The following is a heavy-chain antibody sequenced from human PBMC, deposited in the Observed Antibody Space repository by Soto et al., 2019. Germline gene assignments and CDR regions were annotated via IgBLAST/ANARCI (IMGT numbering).Heavy chain of an antibody. J-gene: IGHJ5*02. CDR2: ISYVGGNK. V-gene: IGHV3-30*18. Sequence: QVQLVESGGGVIQPGRSLRLSCAASGFTFSSYAMDWVRQAPGKGLEWVSFISYVGGNKDYADSVKGRFTISRDNSKNTLYLEMNSLRAEDTAVYYCAKDQVSSGWYKWSWFGPWGQGSLVTVSS. CDR3: AKDQVSSGWYKWSWFGP. D-gene: IGHD6-19*01. CDR1: GFTFSSYA.